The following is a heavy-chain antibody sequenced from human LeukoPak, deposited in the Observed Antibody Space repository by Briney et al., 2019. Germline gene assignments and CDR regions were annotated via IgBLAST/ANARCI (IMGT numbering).Heavy chain of an antibody. CDR3: ARHDGTVAVAGTRIDY. J-gene: IGHJ4*02. Sequence: GESLKISCKGSGYSFTSYWIGWVRQMPGKVLELMGIIYPGDSDTRYSPSFQGQVTISADNSISTAYLQWSSLKAWETAMYYCARHDGTVAVAGTRIDYWGQGTFVTVSS. CDR1: GYSFTSYW. CDR2: IYPGDSDT. V-gene: IGHV5-51*01. D-gene: IGHD6-19*01.